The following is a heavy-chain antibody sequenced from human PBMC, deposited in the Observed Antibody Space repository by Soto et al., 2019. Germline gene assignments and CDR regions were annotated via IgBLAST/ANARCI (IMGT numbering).Heavy chain of an antibody. J-gene: IGHJ1*01. D-gene: IGHD2-15*01. Sequence: QVQLVESGGGVVQPGRSLRLSCAASGFTFSSYGMHWVRQAPGKGLEWVAVISYDGSDKYYADSVKGRFTISRDNSNNTLYLQRDSLGAEDTAVYYCAKGVVVATTSFQHWGQGTLVTVSS. V-gene: IGHV3-30*18. CDR2: ISYDGSDK. CDR1: GFTFSSYG. CDR3: AKGVVVATTSFQH.